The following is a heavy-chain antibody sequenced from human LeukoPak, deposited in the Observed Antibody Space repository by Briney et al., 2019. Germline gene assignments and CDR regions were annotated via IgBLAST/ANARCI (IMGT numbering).Heavy chain of an antibody. D-gene: IGHD2-8*02. J-gene: IGHJ4*02. V-gene: IGHV1-2*02. CDR1: GYAFTGYY. Sequence: GASVKVSCKASGYAFTGYYMHWVRQAPGQGLEWMGWINPNSGGTNYAQKFQGRVTMTRDTSISTAYMELSRLRSDDTAVYYCARDSVVHAMVLDNWGQGTLVSVSS. CDR3: ARDSVVHAMVLDN. CDR2: INPNSGGT.